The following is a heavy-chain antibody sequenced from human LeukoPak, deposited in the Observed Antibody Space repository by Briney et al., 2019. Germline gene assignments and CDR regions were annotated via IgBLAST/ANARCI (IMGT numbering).Heavy chain of an antibody. CDR2: INPSGGST. CDR3: ARVGHGYGDYSGRYFDL. CDR1: GYTFTSYY. D-gene: IGHD4-17*01. J-gene: IGHJ2*01. Sequence: ASVKVSCKASGYTFTSYYMHWVRQAPGQGLEWMGIINPSGGSTSYAQKFQGRVTMTRDTSTSTVYMELSSLRSEDTAVYYCARVGHGYGDYSGRYFDLWGRGTLVTVSS. V-gene: IGHV1-46*01.